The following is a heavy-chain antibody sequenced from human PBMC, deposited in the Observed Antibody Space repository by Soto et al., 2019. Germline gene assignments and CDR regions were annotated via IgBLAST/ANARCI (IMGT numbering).Heavy chain of an antibody. V-gene: IGHV3-11*01. D-gene: IGHD4-17*01. Sequence: AGGSLRLSCAASGFTFSDYYMSWIRQAPGKGLEWVSYISSSGSTIYYADSVKGRFTISRDNAKNSLYLQMNSLRAEDTAVYYCAREDYGDYVAAFDIWGQGTMVTVSS. CDR2: ISSSGSTI. J-gene: IGHJ3*02. CDR1: GFTFSDYY. CDR3: AREDYGDYVAAFDI.